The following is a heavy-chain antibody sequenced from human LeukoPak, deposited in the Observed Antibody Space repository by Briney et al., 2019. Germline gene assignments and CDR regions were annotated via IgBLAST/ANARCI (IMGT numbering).Heavy chain of an antibody. D-gene: IGHD3-10*01. CDR2: ISWNSGSI. J-gene: IGHJ6*02. CDR1: GFTFDDYA. Sequence: PGRSLRLSCAASGFTFDDYAMHWVRQAPGKGLEWVSGISWNSGSIGYADSVKGRFTISRDNAKNSLYLQMNSLRAEDTALYYCAKDMGFGSLRSLPYGMDVWGQGTTVTVSS. V-gene: IGHV3-9*01. CDR3: AKDMGFGSLRSLPYGMDV.